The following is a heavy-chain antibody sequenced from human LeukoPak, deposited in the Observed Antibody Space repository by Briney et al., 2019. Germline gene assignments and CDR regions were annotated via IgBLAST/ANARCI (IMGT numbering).Heavy chain of an antibody. D-gene: IGHD1-26*01. CDR3: ARYRFVVGATDSFDM. V-gene: IGHV3-21*01. CDR2: IASSSSYI. Sequence: GGSLRLSCAASGFTFSSYSMNWVRQAPGKGLEWVSSIASSSSYIYYADSVKGRFTISGDNAKNSLYLQMNSLRAEDTAVYYCARYRFVVGATDSFDMWGQGTTVTVSS. J-gene: IGHJ3*02. CDR1: GFTFSSYS.